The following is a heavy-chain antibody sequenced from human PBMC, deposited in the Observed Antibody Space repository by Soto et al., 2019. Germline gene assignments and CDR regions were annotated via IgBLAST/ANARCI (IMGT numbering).Heavy chain of an antibody. CDR3: ARLGTSGLAEAFDI. J-gene: IGHJ3*02. CDR2: IRPGNNGK. V-gene: IGHV3-21*02. D-gene: IGHD1-26*01. Sequence: EVQLVESGGGLVKPGGSLRLSCVASGFTFRTYTMNWVRQAPGKGLEWVSCIRPGNNGKLYVHSLEGQLLISRDDAKNLLDLQMDNRRPEDTAVYYCARLGTSGLAEAFDIWGQGTMVTVSS. CDR1: GFTFRTYT.